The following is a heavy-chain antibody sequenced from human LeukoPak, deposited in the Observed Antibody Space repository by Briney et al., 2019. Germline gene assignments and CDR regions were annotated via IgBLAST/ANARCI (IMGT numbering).Heavy chain of an antibody. CDR1: GFTFSSYA. CDR2: ISYDGSNK. Sequence: GRSLRLSCAASGFTFSSYAMHWVRQAPGKGLEWVAVISYDGSNKYYADSVKGRFTISRDNSKNTLYLQMNSLRAEDTAVYYCAREPVATIPYYYYGMDVWGQGTTVTVSS. CDR3: AREPVATIPYYYYGMDV. J-gene: IGHJ6*02. D-gene: IGHD5-12*01. V-gene: IGHV3-30*04.